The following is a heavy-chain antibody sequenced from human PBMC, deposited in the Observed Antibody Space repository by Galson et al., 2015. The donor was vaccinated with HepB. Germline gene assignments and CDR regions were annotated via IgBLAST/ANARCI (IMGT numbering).Heavy chain of an antibody. V-gene: IGHV1-69*10. CDR1: GDTFNKYA. Sequence: SVKVSCKASGDTFNKYAISWVRQAPGQGLEWMGAIIPVFGVPSYTEKFQSRVTITADKSTNTVYMELTSLKSDDTAVYYCAKDLLELQSYWFYHVWGRGTLVVVST. J-gene: IGHJ2*01. CDR2: IIPVFGVP. CDR3: AKDLLELQSYWFYHV. D-gene: IGHD1-7*01.